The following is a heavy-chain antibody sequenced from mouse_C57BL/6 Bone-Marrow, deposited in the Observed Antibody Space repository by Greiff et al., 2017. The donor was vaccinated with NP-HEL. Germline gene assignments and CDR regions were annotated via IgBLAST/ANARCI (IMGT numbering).Heavy chain of an antibody. V-gene: IGHV1-7*01. D-gene: IGHD1-1*01. CDR1: GYTFTSYW. J-gene: IGHJ1*03. Sequence: QVQLQQSGAELAKPGASVKLSCKASGYTFTSYWMHWVKQRPGQGLEWIGYINPSSGYPKSNQKFKDKATLTADKSSSTAYMQLSSLTYEDSAVYYCARYITTVVARRYFDVWGTGTTVTVSS. CDR3: ARYITTVVARRYFDV. CDR2: INPSSGYP.